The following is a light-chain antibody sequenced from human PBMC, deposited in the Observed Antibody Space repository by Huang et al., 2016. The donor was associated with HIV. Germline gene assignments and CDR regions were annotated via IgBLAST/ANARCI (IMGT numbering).Light chain of an antibody. CDR3: QKYGGSTWT. V-gene: IGKV3-20*01. CDR2: GAS. J-gene: IGKJ1*01. CDR1: QSVGSSH. Sequence: IVLTQSPGTLSLSPGERATLSCRASQSVGSSHLAWYQQKPGQAPRLLIHGASYKATGIPDRFSGGGSGTDFTLTISRLEPEDIAVYYCQKYGGSTWTFGQGTKGEIK.